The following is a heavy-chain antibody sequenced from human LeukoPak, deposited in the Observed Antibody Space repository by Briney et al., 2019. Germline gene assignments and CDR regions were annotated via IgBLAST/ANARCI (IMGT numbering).Heavy chain of an antibody. V-gene: IGHV3-30-3*01. Sequence: GGSLRLSCAASGFTFSSYAIHWVRQAPGKGLEWVAIISYDGTNKYYADSVRGRFTISRDNFKNTLYLQMNSLRAEDTAVYYCARDFGWLSGFDNWGQGTLVTVSS. CDR3: ARDFGWLSGFDN. CDR1: GFTFSSYA. J-gene: IGHJ4*02. CDR2: ISYDGTNK. D-gene: IGHD3-9*01.